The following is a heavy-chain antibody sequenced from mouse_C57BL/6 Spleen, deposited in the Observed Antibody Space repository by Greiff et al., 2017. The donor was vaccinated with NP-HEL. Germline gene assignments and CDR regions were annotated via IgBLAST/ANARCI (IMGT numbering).Heavy chain of an antibody. CDR2: IDPSDRET. D-gene: IGHD2-5*01. CDR3: ARWGSNFGSMDY. J-gene: IGHJ4*01. V-gene: IGHV1-52*01. Sequence: QVQLQQPGAELVRPGSSVKLSCKASGYTFTSYWMHWVKQRPIQGLEWIGNIDPSDRETHYNQKFKDKATLTVDKSSSTAYMQLSSLTSEDSAVYYCARWGSNFGSMDYWGQGTSVTVSS. CDR1: GYTFTSYW.